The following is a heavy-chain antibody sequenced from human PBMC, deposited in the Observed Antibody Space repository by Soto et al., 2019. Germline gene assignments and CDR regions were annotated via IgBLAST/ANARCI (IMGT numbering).Heavy chain of an antibody. D-gene: IGHD2-2*02. V-gene: IGHV1-69*13. Sequence: SGKVSFKACGGTFSSYAISWVRRAPGQGLEWMGGIIPIFGTANYAQKFQGRVTITADESTSTAYMELSSLRSEDTAVYYCARDRPIVVVPAAIGNNWFDPWGQGTLVTVSS. CDR1: GGTFSSYA. CDR2: IIPIFGTA. J-gene: IGHJ5*02. CDR3: ARDRPIVVVPAAIGNNWFDP.